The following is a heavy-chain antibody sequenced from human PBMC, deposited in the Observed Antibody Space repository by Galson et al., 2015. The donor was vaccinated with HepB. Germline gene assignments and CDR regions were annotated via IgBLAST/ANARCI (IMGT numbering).Heavy chain of an antibody. D-gene: IGHD2-8*01. CDR2: IYPGDSDT. CDR3: ARGGYGTRADPNAFDI. Sequence: QSGAEVKKPGESLKISCKGSGYSFTSYWIGWVRQMPGKGLEWMGIIYPGDSDTRYSPSFQGQVTISADKSISTAYLQWGSLKASDTAMYYCARGGYGTRADPNAFDIWGQGTMVTVSS. CDR1: GYSFTSYW. J-gene: IGHJ3*02. V-gene: IGHV5-51*01.